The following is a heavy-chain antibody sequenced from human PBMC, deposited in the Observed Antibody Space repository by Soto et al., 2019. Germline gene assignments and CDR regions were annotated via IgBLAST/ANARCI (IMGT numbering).Heavy chain of an antibody. V-gene: IGHV6-1*01. D-gene: IGHD6-6*01. CDR2: TYYRSKWYN. Sequence: SQTLSLTCAISVYSVSSNSAAWNWIIQSPSRGLEWLGRTYYRSKWYNDYAVSVKSRITINPDTSKNQFSLQLNSVTPEDTAVYYCARASPPSIAASHYAFDILGQGTMVIVS. CDR3: ARASPPSIAASHYAFDI. J-gene: IGHJ3*02. CDR1: VYSVSSNSAA.